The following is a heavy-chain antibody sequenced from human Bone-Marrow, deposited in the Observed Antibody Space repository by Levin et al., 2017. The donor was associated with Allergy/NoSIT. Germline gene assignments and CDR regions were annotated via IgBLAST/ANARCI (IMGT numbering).Heavy chain of an antibody. CDR3: TTDVNH. Sequence: GESLKISCAGSGFTFSDAWMSWVRQAPGKGLEWVGRVKTKAHGGTVDYAAPVRGRFTISRDDSMNTLFLQMNSLKTEDTAVYYCTTDVNHWGQGTLVTVSS. CDR1: GFTFSDAW. V-gene: IGHV3-15*01. CDR2: VKTKAHGGTV. J-gene: IGHJ5*02.